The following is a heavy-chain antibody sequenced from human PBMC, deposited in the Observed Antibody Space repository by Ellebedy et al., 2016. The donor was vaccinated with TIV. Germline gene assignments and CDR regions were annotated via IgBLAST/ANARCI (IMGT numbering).Heavy chain of an antibody. CDR1: GFTFSSYW. D-gene: IGHD7-27*01. V-gene: IGHV3-74*01. CDR3: ARDHPLGIENFDY. Sequence: PGGSLRLSCAASGFTFSSYWMHWVRQAPGKGLVWFSRINSDGSSTSYADSVKGRFTISRDNAKNTLYLQMNSLRAEDTAVYYCARDHPLGIENFDYWGQGTLVTVSS. J-gene: IGHJ4*02. CDR2: INSDGSST.